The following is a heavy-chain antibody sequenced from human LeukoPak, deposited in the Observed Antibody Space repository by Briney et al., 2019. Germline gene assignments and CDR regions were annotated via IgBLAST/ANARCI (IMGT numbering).Heavy chain of an antibody. CDR1: GGSFSGYY. V-gene: IGHV4-34*01. CDR3: VRGRVNSSGGKYFDL. Sequence: SETLSLTCAVYGGSFSGYYWSWIRQPPGKGLEWIGEINHSGSTNYNPSLKSRVTISVDTSKNQFSLKLSSVTAADTAVYYCVRGRVNSSGGKYFDLWGRGTLVTVSS. CDR2: INHSGST. J-gene: IGHJ2*01. D-gene: IGHD3-22*01.